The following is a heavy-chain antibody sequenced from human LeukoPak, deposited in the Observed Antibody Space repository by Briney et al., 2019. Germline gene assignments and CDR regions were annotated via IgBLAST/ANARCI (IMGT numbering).Heavy chain of an antibody. CDR1: GYTFTSYY. CDR2: INPSGGST. D-gene: IGHD6-19*01. Sequence: ASVKVSCKASGYTFTSYYMHWVRQAPGQGLEWMGIINPSGGSTSYAQKFQGRVTMTRDTSTSTVYMELSSLRSEDTAVYYCATIAVAGFFDYWGQGTLVTVSS. J-gene: IGHJ4*02. CDR3: ATIAVAGFFDY. V-gene: IGHV1-46*01.